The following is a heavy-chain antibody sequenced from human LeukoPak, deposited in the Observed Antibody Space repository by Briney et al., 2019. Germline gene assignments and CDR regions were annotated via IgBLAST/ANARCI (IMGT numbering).Heavy chain of an antibody. CDR1: GFTFSSYA. CDR3: AKLSGDMIVVAFDI. Sequence: GGSLRLSCAASGFTFSSYAMHWVRQAPGKGLEYVSAISSNGGSTYYANSVKGRFTISRDNSKNTLYLQMGSLRAEDTAVYYCAKLSGDMIVVAFDIWGQGTMVTVSS. V-gene: IGHV3-64*01. CDR2: ISSNGGST. D-gene: IGHD3-22*01. J-gene: IGHJ3*02.